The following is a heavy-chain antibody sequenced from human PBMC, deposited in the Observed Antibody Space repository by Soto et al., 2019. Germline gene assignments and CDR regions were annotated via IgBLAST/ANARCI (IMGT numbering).Heavy chain of an antibody. CDR3: AKDFSYYDSSGYSAPDAFDI. CDR1: GFTFSSYA. Sequence: GGSLRLSCAASGFTFSSYAMSWVRQAPGKGLEWVSAISGSGGSTYYADSVKGRFTISRDNSKNTLYLQMNSLRAEDTAVYYCAKDFSYYDSSGYSAPDAFDIWGHGTMVTVSS. V-gene: IGHV3-23*01. J-gene: IGHJ3*02. D-gene: IGHD3-22*01. CDR2: ISGSGGST.